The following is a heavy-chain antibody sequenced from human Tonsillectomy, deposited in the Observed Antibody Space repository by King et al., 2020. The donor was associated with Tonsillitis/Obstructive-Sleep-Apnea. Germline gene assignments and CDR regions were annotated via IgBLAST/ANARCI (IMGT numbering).Heavy chain of an antibody. CDR2: ISSSGSTI. D-gene: IGHD3-22*01. CDR1: GFTFSSYE. V-gene: IGHV3-48*03. Sequence: DVQLVESGGGLVQPGRSLRLSCAASGFTFSSYEMNWVRQAPGKGLEWLSYISSSGSTIYYADSVKGRFTISRDNAKNSLYLQMNSLRAEDTAVYYCARIYEDSSGYYYERSGYYYMDVWGKGTTVTVSS. J-gene: IGHJ6*03. CDR3: ARIYEDSSGYYYERSGYYYMDV.